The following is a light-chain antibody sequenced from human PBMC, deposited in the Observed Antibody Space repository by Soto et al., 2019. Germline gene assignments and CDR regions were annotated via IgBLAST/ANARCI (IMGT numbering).Light chain of an antibody. V-gene: IGKV1-33*01. J-gene: IGKJ2*01. CDR3: QQFGDVPYT. CDR2: DAS. CDR1: QGISAY. Sequence: DIQMTQSPSSLSAFVGDRVTITCQASQGISAYLNWYQHKPGKAPKLLISDASNLETWVPSRFSGSGSGTQFSFPISSLQPEDIATYYCQQFGDVPYTFGQGTKLELK.